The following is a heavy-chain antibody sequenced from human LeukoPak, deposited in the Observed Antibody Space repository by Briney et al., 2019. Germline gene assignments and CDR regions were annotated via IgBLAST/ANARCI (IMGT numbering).Heavy chain of an antibody. J-gene: IGHJ5*02. Sequence: PGGSLRLSCAASGFTFSSYAMHWVRQAPGKGLEWVAVISYDESNKYYADSVKGRFTISRDNSKNTLYLQMNSLRAEDTAVYYCARDQVEVNPFVVVVAATNNWFDPWGQGTLVTVSS. CDR1: GFTFSSYA. CDR3: ARDQVEVNPFVVVVAATNNWFDP. V-gene: IGHV3-30-3*01. CDR2: ISYDESNK. D-gene: IGHD2-15*01.